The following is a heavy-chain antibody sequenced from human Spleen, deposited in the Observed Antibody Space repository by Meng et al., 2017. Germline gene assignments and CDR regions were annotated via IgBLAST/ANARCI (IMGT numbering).Heavy chain of an antibody. Sequence: QVQLQQWGAGRLQPSETPSLTCVVSGGSFSDYYWSWIRQPPGKGLEWIGEINHSGSTNYNPSLESRATISVDTSQNNLSLKLSSVTAADSAVYYCARGPTTMAHDFDYWGQGTLVTVSS. CDR1: GGSFSDYY. CDR2: INHSGST. D-gene: IGHD4-11*01. J-gene: IGHJ4*02. CDR3: ARGPTTMAHDFDY. V-gene: IGHV4-34*01.